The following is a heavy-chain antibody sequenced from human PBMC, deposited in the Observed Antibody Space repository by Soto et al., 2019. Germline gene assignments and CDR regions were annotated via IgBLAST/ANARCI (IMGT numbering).Heavy chain of an antibody. J-gene: IGHJ4*02. V-gene: IGHV3-23*01. CDR2: ISGSGGGT. CDR3: VNRRGGYCSSGGCYVTDY. D-gene: IGHD2-15*01. CDR1: GFTFSSYA. Sequence: EVQLLESGGGLVQPGGSLRLSCAASGFTFSSYAMSWVRQAPGKGLEWVSGISGSGGGTYYAESVKGRFTISRVNSENALELEMGGLGAEDTAIYSCVNRRGGYCSSGGCYVTDYGGKGSLVTVSS.